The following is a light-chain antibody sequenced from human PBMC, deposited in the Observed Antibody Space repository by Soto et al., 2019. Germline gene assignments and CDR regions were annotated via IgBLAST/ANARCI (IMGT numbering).Light chain of an antibody. V-gene: IGLV2-14*01. CDR3: SSYTTSSTLPYV. CDR2: EVS. J-gene: IGLJ1*01. CDR1: SSDVGAYNY. Sequence: QSVLTQPASVSGSPGQSITISCTGTSSDVGAYNYLSWFQQHPGKAPKLMIYEVSNRPSGVSNRFSGSKSGNTASLTISGLQAEDEADYYCSSYTTSSTLPYVFGTGTKVTVL.